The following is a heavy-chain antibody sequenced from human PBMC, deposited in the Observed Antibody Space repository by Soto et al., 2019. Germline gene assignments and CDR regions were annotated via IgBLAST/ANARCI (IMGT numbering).Heavy chain of an antibody. CDR1: GGYISSSSYY. V-gene: IGHV4-39*02. CDR2: IYYSGST. Sequence: SETLSLNCTVCGGYISSSSYYWGWISQPPGKGLEWIGSIYYSGSTYYNPSLKSRVTISVDTSKNQFSLKLSSVTAADTAVYYCARDSREYNAYDYNWGQGTLVTVSS. J-gene: IGHJ4*02. CDR3: ARDSREYNAYDYN. D-gene: IGHD5-12*01.